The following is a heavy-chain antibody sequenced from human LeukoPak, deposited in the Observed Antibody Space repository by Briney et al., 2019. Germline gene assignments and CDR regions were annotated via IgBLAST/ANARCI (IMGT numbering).Heavy chain of an antibody. D-gene: IGHD2-2*02. CDR3: ARGLVVPAAIRPDDYYYMDV. Sequence: SETLSLTCTVSGGSISSYYWSWIRQPAGKGLEWIGRIYTSGSTNYNPSLKSRVTMSVDTSKNQFSLKLSSVTAADTAVYYCARGLVVPAAIRPDDYYYMDVWGKGTTVTVSS. V-gene: IGHV4-4*07. J-gene: IGHJ6*03. CDR1: GGSISSYY. CDR2: IYTSGST.